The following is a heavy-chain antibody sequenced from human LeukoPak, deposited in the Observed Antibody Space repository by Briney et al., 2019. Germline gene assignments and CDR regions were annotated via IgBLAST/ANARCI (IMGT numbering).Heavy chain of an antibody. CDR2: ISYDGSNK. J-gene: IGHJ4*02. V-gene: IGHV3-30*18. CDR3: AKLTAMATGDDY. D-gene: IGHD5-18*01. CDR1: GFTFSSYG. Sequence: GGSLRLSCAASGFTFSSYGMHWVRQAPGKGLEWVAVISYDGSNKYYADSVKGRFTISRDNSKNTLYLQMNSLRAEDTAVYYCAKLTAMATGDDYWGQGTLVTVSS.